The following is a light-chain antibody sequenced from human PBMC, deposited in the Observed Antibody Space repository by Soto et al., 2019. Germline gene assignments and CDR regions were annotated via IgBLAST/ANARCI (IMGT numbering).Light chain of an antibody. Sequence: QSALTQPASVSGSPGQSITISSTGSSRDVGKYNLVSWYQQHPGKAPTLMIYEDSQRPSGISHRFSGSKSANTASLTISGLQSEDEADYYCSSYIGSKSYVFGSGTKLTVL. J-gene: IGLJ1*01. V-gene: IGLV2-23*01. CDR1: SRDVGKYNL. CDR3: SSYIGSKSYV. CDR2: EDS.